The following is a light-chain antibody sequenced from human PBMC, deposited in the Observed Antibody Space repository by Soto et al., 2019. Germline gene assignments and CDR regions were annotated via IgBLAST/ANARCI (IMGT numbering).Light chain of an antibody. Sequence: EIVLTQSPATLSLSPGERATLSCRASQSVSSYLAWYQQKPGQAPRLLIYDASNRDTGIPARFSGSGSGTDFTLTISRPEPDDLAVYYCQQRSDWPATFGGGTKVQSK. V-gene: IGKV3-11*01. CDR2: DAS. CDR3: QQRSDWPAT. J-gene: IGKJ4*01. CDR1: QSVSSY.